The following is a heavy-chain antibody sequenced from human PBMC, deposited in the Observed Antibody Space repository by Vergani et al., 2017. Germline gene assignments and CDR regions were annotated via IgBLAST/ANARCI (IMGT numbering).Heavy chain of an antibody. CDR2: ISYDGSNK. D-gene: IGHD3-22*01. V-gene: IGHV3-30-3*01. Sequence: QVQLVESGGGVVQPGRSLRLSCAASVFTFSSYAMHWVRQAPGKGLEWVAVISYDGSNKYYADSVKGRFTISRDNSKNTLYLQMNSLRAEDTAVYYCARPDSSGYYSTFLYWGQGTLVTVSS. CDR3: ARPDSSGYYSTFLY. J-gene: IGHJ4*02. CDR1: VFTFSSYA.